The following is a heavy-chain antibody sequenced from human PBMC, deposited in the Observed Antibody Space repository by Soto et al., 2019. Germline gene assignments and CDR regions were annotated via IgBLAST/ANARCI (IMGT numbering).Heavy chain of an antibody. V-gene: IGHV5-51*01. CDR2: IYGGNSDT. CDR3: ARSSGSLPPLYDY. Sequence: PXEXLQICCRGSGYXFSTNLLVWLRQMPGKGLEWMGVIYGGNSDTRYSPSFQVQVTRSSDESSNTAYLRWSSLNASDTATYYCARSSGSLPPLYDYWGQGTRGTVS. CDR1: GYXFSTNL. J-gene: IGHJ4*02. D-gene: IGHD1-26*01.